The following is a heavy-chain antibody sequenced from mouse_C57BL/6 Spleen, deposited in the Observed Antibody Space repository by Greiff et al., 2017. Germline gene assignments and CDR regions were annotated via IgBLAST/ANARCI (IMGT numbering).Heavy chain of an antibody. CDR3: ARRYGSSYDYAMDY. D-gene: IGHD1-1*01. J-gene: IGHJ4*01. V-gene: IGHV14-2*01. CDR1: GFTIKDYY. Sequence: DVKLVESGAELVKPGASVKLSCTASGFTIKDYYMHWVKQRTEQGLEWIGRIDPEDGETKYAPKFQGKATITADTSSNTAYLQLSSLTSEDTAVYYCARRYGSSYDYAMDYWGQGTSVTVSS. CDR2: IDPEDGET.